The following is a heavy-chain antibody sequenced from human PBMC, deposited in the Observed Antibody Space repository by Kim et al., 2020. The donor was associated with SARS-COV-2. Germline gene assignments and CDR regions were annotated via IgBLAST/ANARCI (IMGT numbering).Heavy chain of an antibody. V-gene: IGHV4-59*01. CDR1: GGSISSYY. CDR3: ASSIFGVVITS. J-gene: IGHJ5*02. Sequence: SETLSLTCTVSGGSISSYYWSWIRQPPGKGLEWIGYIYYSGSTNYNPSLKSRVTISVDTSKNQFSLKLSSVTAADTAVYYCASSIFGVVITSWGQGTLVTVSS. CDR2: IYYSGST. D-gene: IGHD3-3*01.